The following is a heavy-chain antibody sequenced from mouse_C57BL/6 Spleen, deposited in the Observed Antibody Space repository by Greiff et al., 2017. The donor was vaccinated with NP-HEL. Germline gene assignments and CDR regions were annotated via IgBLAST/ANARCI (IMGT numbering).Heavy chain of an antibody. Sequence: QVQLQQPGAELVKPGAPVKLSCKASGYTFTSYWMHWVKQRPGRGLEWIGRIDPNSGGTKYNEKFKSKARLTVDKPSSTAYMQLSSLTSEDSAVYYCAREEILGYGSSWDGYWGQGTTLTVSS. CDR3: AREEILGYGSSWDGY. D-gene: IGHD1-1*01. CDR1: GYTFTSYW. V-gene: IGHV1-72*01. CDR2: IDPNSGGT. J-gene: IGHJ2*01.